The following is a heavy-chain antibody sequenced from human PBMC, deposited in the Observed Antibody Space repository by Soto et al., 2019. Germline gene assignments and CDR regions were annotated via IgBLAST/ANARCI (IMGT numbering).Heavy chain of an antibody. CDR2: IIPIFGTA. Sequence: ASVKVSCKASGGAFSSYAISWVRQAPGQALEWMGGIIPIFGTANYAQKFQGRVTITADESTSTAYMELSSMRSEDTAVYYCAGGVTYYYGSGSYPEYYYYYYGMDVWGQGTTVTVSS. J-gene: IGHJ6*02. V-gene: IGHV1-69*13. CDR3: AGGVTYYYGSGSYPEYYYYYYGMDV. D-gene: IGHD3-10*01. CDR1: GGAFSSYA.